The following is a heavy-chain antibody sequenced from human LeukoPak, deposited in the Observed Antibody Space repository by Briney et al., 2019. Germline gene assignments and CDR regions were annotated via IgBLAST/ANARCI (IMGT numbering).Heavy chain of an antibody. CDR3: AKDKSSSWYYFDY. J-gene: IGHJ4*02. Sequence: GGSLRLSCAASGNYWMHWVRQVPGKGLVWVSHINSDGSWTSYADSVKGRFTISRDNSKNTLYLQMNSLRAEDTAVYYCAKDKSSSWYYFDYWGQGTLVTVSS. D-gene: IGHD6-13*01. CDR1: GNYW. CDR2: INSDGSWT. V-gene: IGHV3-74*01.